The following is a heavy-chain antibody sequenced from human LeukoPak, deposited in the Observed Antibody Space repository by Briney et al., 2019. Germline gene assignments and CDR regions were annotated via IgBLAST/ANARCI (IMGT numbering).Heavy chain of an antibody. CDR3: ASGPMVRGVIDY. Sequence: ASVKVSCKASGGTFSSYAISWVRQAPGQGLEWMGRIIPILGIANYAQKFQGRVTITADKSTSTAYMELSSLRSEDTAVYYRASGPMVRGVIDYWGQGTLVTVSS. D-gene: IGHD3-10*01. CDR1: GGTFSSYA. CDR2: IIPILGIA. J-gene: IGHJ4*02. V-gene: IGHV1-69*04.